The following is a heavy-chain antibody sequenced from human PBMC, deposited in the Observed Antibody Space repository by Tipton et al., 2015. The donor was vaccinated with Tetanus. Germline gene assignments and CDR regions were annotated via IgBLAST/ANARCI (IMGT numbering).Heavy chain of an antibody. CDR1: GDSISSSTHY. Sequence: TLSLTCSLSGDSISSSTHYWNWIRQPPGKGLEWIGYFSYSGSSNYNPSLKSRVTISGDTSKNQFSLKLSSVTPADTAVYYCARGSSVWSWYMQHWGQGTLVTVSS. V-gene: IGHV4-61*01. J-gene: IGHJ1*01. CDR3: ARGSSVWSWYMQH. CDR2: FSYSGSS. D-gene: IGHD2-2*01.